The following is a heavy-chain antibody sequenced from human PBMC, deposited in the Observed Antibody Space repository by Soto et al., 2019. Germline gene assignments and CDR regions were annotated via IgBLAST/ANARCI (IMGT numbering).Heavy chain of an antibody. J-gene: IGHJ5*02. CDR3: ASDYGDYVPAP. D-gene: IGHD4-17*01. CDR1: GYTFTSYY. V-gene: IGHV1-46*01. CDR2: INPSGGST. Sequence: QVQLVQSGAEVKKPGASVKVSCKASGYTFTSYYMHWVRQAPGQGLEWMGIINPSGGSTSYAQKFQGRVTMTRDTSTSTVYMELSSLRSEDTAVYYCASDYGDYVPAPWGQGTLVTVSS.